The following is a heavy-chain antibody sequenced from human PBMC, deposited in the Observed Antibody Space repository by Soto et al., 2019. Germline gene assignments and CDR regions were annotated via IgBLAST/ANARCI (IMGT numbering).Heavy chain of an antibody. CDR1: GFTFSSYG. Sequence: GGSLRLSCGASGFTFSSYGMNWVRLAPGKGLEWVSSISADGGGTYYADSVKGRITISRDNSKNTLYLQMHSLRAEDTAVYYCVKALPFWSSYVHYFDYWGQGILVTVSS. J-gene: IGHJ4*02. V-gene: IGHV3-23*01. CDR2: ISADGGGT. D-gene: IGHD3-3*01. CDR3: VKALPFWSSYVHYFDY.